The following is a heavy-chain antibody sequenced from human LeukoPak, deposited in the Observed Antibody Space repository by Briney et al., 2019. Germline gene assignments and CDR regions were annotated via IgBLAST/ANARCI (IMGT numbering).Heavy chain of an antibody. D-gene: IGHD2-8*01. V-gene: IGHV3-66*01. CDR1: GFIVTNNY. CDR2: VYSGGST. J-gene: IGHJ4*02. CDR3: ARDPPAVLIDTYG. Sequence: GGSLRLSCTASGFIVTNNYINWVRQAPGKGLEWVSLVYSGGSTYYADSVKGRFTLSRDNSKNMVYLQMNSLRAEDTAMYYCARDPPAVLIDTYGWGQGTLVTVSS.